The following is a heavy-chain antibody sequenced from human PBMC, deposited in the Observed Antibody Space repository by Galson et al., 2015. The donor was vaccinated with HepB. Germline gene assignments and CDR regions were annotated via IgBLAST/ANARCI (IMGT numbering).Heavy chain of an antibody. Sequence: SVKVSCKASGYTFTNYALHWVRQAPGQGLEWMGWINAGGGNTKYSQNFQGRVTLTRDTSARTAYMELSSLKSEDTAVYYCARTTWDLMDLDYWGQGTLVTVSS. CDR1: GYTFTNYA. V-gene: IGHV1-3*01. J-gene: IGHJ4*02. CDR2: INAGGGNT. D-gene: IGHD1-26*01. CDR3: ARTTWDLMDLDY.